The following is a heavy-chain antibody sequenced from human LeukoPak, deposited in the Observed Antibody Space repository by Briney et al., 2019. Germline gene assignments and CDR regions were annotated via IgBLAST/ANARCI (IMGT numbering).Heavy chain of an antibody. V-gene: IGHV3-23*01. CDR3: AKNRVCSGVSCYFDS. J-gene: IGHJ4*02. CDR1: GFTFSSYA. CDR2: ITGSGGST. Sequence: GGSLRLSCAASGFTFSSYAMNWVRQAPGKGLEWVSGITGSGGSTFYADSVKGRFTISRDNSKNTLYLQMNSLRAEDTAVYYCAKNRVCSGVSCYFDSWGKETLAPSPQ. D-gene: IGHD2-15*01.